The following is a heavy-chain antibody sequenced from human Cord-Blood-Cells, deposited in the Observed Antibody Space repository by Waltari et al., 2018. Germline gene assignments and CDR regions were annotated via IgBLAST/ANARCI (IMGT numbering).Heavy chain of an antibody. J-gene: IGHJ6*02. CDR3: ATYGMDV. CDR2: FDPEDGET. CDR1: GYTLTELS. Sequence: QVQLVQSGAEEKTPGASVKVSCTVCGYTLTELSMLWVRQATGKGLGWMGGFDPEDGETIYAQKFQGRVTMTEDTSTDTAYMELSSLRSEDTAVYYCATYGMDVWGQGTTVTVSS. V-gene: IGHV1-24*01.